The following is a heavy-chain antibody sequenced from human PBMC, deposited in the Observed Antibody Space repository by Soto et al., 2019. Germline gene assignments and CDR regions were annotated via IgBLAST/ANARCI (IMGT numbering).Heavy chain of an antibody. CDR1: GFTFSYYW. CDR2: IHSDGSST. V-gene: IGHV3-74*01. J-gene: IGHJ3*01. D-gene: IGHD1-26*01. CDR3: ARGDRGAFDL. Sequence: EVQLVESGGGLVRPGGSLRLSCAASGFTFSYYWMHWVRQAAGKGLVWVSRIHSDGSSTTYADLVKGRFIISRDNARNTVDLQMNSVRVADTAVYYCARGDRGAFDLWGQGTVFTVSS.